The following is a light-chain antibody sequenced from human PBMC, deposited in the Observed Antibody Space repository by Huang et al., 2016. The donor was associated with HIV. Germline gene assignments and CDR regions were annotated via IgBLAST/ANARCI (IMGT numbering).Light chain of an antibody. CDR2: DAS. V-gene: IGKV3-11*01. Sequence: EIVLTQSPATLSLSPGERATLSCRASQNVHSFLVWYQHKPGQAPRLLMYDASNGATGIPARFRGSGSGTDFTLTITNLQSEDSAVYYCHQRSAWPLTFGGGTKVEI. CDR3: HQRSAWPLT. J-gene: IGKJ4*01. CDR1: QNVHSF.